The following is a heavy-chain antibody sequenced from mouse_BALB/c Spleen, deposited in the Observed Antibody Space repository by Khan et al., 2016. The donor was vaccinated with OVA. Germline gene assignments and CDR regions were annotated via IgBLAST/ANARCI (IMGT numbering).Heavy chain of an antibody. CDR2: ISTGGHYT. Sequence: EVELVESGGGLVKPRGSLKLSCSASGFTFSNYAMSWVRQTPEKRLECVATISTGGHYTFYPDSVKGRFTISRDNAKNTLYLQMSSLRSEDTAMYYCARSLVDYHAMDCWGQGTSVTVSS. CDR3: ARSLVDYHAMDC. D-gene: IGHD2-2*01. J-gene: IGHJ4*01. V-gene: IGHV5-9-3*01. CDR1: GFTFSNYA.